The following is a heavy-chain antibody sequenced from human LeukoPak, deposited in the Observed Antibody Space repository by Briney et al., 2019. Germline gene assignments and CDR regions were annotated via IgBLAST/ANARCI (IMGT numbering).Heavy chain of an antibody. CDR1: GFTFSSYA. CDR3: AAPAGTNY. D-gene: IGHD6-13*01. CDR2: ISYDGSNK. V-gene: IGHV3-30*04. J-gene: IGHJ4*02. Sequence: PGGSLRLSCAASGFTFSSYAMHWVRQAPGKGLEWVAVISYDGSNKYYADSVKGRFTISRDNSKNTLYLQMNSRRAEDTAVYYCAAPAGTNYWGQGTLVTVSS.